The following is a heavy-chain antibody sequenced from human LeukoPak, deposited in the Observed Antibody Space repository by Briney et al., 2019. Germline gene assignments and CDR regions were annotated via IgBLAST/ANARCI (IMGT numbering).Heavy chain of an antibody. CDR1: GFNFNDAA. J-gene: IGHJ4*02. V-gene: IGHV3-23*01. CDR3: ARDTPGGYYDSSGYYLE. D-gene: IGHD3-22*01. CDR2: IASSGRNT. Sequence: GGSLRLSCAASGFNFNDAAMTWVRQAPGKGLEWVSLIASSGRNTYYTDSVRGRFTISRDNSKNTLSLQMNSLRVEDTAMYYCARDTPGGYYDSSGYYLEWGQGTLVTVSS.